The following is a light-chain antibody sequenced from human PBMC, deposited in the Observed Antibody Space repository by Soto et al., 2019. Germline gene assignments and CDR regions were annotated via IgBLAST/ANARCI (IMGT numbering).Light chain of an antibody. Sequence: QSVLTQPASVSGSPRQSITISCTGTSSDVGGYNYVSWYQQHPGKAPKLMIYDVSNRPSEVSNRFSGSKSGNTASLTISGLQAEDEADYYCSSYTSSRPYVFGTGTKVTVL. CDR1: SSDVGGYNY. CDR3: SSYTSSRPYV. V-gene: IGLV2-14*01. J-gene: IGLJ1*01. CDR2: DVS.